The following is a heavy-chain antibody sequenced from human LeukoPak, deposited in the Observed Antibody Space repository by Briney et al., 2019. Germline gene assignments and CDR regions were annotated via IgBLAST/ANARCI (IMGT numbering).Heavy chain of an antibody. V-gene: IGHV3-33*01. J-gene: IGHJ5*02. D-gene: IGHD3-16*01. CDR3: VRTQSAATYDA. CDR1: GFTFSSHY. Sequence: GGSLRLSCAASGFTFSSHYLHWVRQAPGKGLEWVGIIWHDGGTTYYADSVRGRFTISRDNSKNTLDLQMSSLRDGDTAVYFCVRTQSAATYDAWGQGTLVTVSS. CDR2: IWHDGGTT.